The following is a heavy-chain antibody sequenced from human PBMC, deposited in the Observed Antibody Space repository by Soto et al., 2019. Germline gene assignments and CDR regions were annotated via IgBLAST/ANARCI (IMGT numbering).Heavy chain of an antibody. V-gene: IGHV1-69*06. Sequence: SVKVSCKASGGAFGSYTISWVRRAPGQGLEGMGGIIPNFGTPNYAQKFHGRVTIIADNSTSTAYMELSSLKSEDTAVYYCARDLVLYGLDVWGQGTTVTVYS. J-gene: IGHJ6*02. CDR2: IIPNFGTP. CDR1: GGAFGSYT. D-gene: IGHD6-13*01. CDR3: ARDLVLYGLDV.